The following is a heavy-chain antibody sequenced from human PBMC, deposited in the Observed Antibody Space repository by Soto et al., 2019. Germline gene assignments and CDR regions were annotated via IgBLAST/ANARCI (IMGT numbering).Heavy chain of an antibody. CDR3: AREGAFRVWVVYYFDY. V-gene: IGHV6-1*01. CDR2: TYYRSKWYN. CDR1: GDSVSSNSAA. J-gene: IGHJ4*02. Sequence: QVQLQQSGPGLVKPSQTLSLTCAISGDSVSSNSAAWNWIRQSPSRGLEWLGRTYYRSKWYNDYAVSVNSRTTINPDTSKNQFSLQLNSVTPEDTAVYYCAREGAFRVWVVYYFDYWGQGTLVTVSS. D-gene: IGHD3-10*01.